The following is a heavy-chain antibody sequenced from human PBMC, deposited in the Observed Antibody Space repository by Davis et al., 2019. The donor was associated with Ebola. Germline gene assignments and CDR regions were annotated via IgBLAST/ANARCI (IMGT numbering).Heavy chain of an antibody. CDR2: IYYSGST. CDR3: ARDRVAYYYGSGGYYYYGMDV. D-gene: IGHD3-10*01. J-gene: IGHJ6*02. Sequence: MPSETLSLTCTVSGGSVSSSSYYWGWIRQPPGKGLEWLGSIYYSGSTYYNPSLKSRVTISVDTSKNQFSLKLSSVTAADTAVYYCARDRVAYYYGSGGYYYYGMDVWGQGTTVTVSS. V-gene: IGHV4-39*07. CDR1: GGSVSSSSYY.